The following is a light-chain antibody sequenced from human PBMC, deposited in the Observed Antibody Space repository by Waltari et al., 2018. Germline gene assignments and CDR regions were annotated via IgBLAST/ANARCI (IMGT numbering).Light chain of an antibody. J-gene: IGKJ3*01. CDR2: ATS. Sequence: EKVLTQSPGTLSLSPGEKVTLSCRASQTIDINYFQWYQQKPGQAPRLLIYATSRRARGVPDRFSGSGSGTDFSLTISRLEPEDFAVYYCQQYGRSPLFSFGPGTKVDLK. CDR3: QQYGRSPLFS. V-gene: IGKV3-20*01. CDR1: QTIDINY.